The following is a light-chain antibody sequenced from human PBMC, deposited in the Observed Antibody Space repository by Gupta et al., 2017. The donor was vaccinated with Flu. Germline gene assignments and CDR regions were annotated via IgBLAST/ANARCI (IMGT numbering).Light chain of an antibody. CDR2: DVS. Sequence: QSALTQPASVSGSPGQSITISCTGTSSDVGGYNYVSWYQQRPGKAPKLMIYDVSNRPSGVSNRFSGYKSGNTASLNISGLQAEDETDDYCNSYKDTSTFEVFGTGTKVTVI. CDR1: SSDVGGYNY. V-gene: IGLV2-14*01. CDR3: NSYKDTSTFEV. J-gene: IGLJ1*01.